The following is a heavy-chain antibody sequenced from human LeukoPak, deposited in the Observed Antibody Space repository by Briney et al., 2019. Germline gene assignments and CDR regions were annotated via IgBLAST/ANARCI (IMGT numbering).Heavy chain of an antibody. D-gene: IGHD3-3*01. Sequence: PGGSLRLSCAASGFTFSSYAMSWVRQAPGKGLEWVSAISGSGGSTYYADSVKGRFTISRDNSKNTLYLQMNSLRAEDTAVYYCAKDPNYDFWSGPYNWFDPWGQGTLVTVSS. J-gene: IGHJ5*02. CDR2: ISGSGGST. V-gene: IGHV3-23*01. CDR1: GFTFSSYA. CDR3: AKDPNYDFWSGPYNWFDP.